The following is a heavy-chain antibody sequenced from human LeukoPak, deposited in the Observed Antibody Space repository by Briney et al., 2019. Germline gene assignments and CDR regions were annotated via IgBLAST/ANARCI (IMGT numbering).Heavy chain of an antibody. D-gene: IGHD5-18*01. CDR1: GDSVSSTSAT. CDR2: TYYRSKWYG. CDR3: AAGYSSSRGSYLDY. J-gene: IGHJ4*02. V-gene: IGHV6-1*01. Sequence: SQILSVTCAVSGDSVSSTSATWHWVRQSPSRGLEWLGRTYYRSKWYGDYAPFVKSRLTISADASKNQFSLQLKSVTPNDTSVYYCAAGYSSSRGSYLDYWGQGTLVAVSS.